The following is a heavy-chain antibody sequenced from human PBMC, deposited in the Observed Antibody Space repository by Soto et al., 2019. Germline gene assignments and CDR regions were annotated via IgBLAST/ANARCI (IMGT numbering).Heavy chain of an antibody. CDR3: ARASGYYDFWSGYYTIVEGWFDP. V-gene: IGHV1-8*01. CDR1: GYTFTSYD. D-gene: IGHD3-3*01. Sequence: QVQLVQSGAEVKKPGASVKVSCKASGYTFTSYDINWVRQATGQGLEWMGWMNPNSGNTGYAQKFQGRVTTTRNTSISTAYMELSSLRSEDTAVYYCARASGYYDFWSGYYTIVEGWFDPWGQGTLVTVSS. J-gene: IGHJ5*02. CDR2: MNPNSGNT.